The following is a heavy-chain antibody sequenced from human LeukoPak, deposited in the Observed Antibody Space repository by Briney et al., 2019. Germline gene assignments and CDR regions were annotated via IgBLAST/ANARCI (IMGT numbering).Heavy chain of an antibody. V-gene: IGHV3-23*01. CDR2: ISGSGGST. Sequence: GGSLRLSCAASGFTFSSYAMSWVRQAPGKGLEWASAISGSGGSTYYADSVKGRFTISRDNSKNTLYLQMNSLRVEDTAVYYCAKAGLVRGGALDSWGQGTLVTVSS. D-gene: IGHD4/OR15-4a*01. CDR1: GFTFSSYA. CDR3: AKAGLVRGGALDS. J-gene: IGHJ4*02.